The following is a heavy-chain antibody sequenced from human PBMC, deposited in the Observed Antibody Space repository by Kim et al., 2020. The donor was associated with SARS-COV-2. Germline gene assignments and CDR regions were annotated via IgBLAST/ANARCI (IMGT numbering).Heavy chain of an antibody. CDR3: ASAPYGMDV. Sequence: STYSTPSLQSRVTISVDTSKNQFSLKLSSVTAAGTAVYYCASAPYGMDVWGQGTTGTVSS. J-gene: IGHJ6*02. V-gene: IGHV4-31*02. CDR2: ST.